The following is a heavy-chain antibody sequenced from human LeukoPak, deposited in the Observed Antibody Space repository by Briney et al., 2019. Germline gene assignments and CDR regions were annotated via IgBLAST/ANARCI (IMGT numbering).Heavy chain of an antibody. V-gene: IGHV1-2*02. Sequence: VASVKVSCKASGYTFTGYYMHWVRQAPGQGLEWMGWINPNSGGTNYAQKFQGRVTMTRDTSISTAYMELSRLRSDDTAVYYCARGARIAVAGPRSTPHWFDPWGQGTLVTVSS. J-gene: IGHJ5*02. CDR1: GYTFTGYY. CDR3: ARGARIAVAGPRSTPHWFDP. D-gene: IGHD6-19*01. CDR2: INPNSGGT.